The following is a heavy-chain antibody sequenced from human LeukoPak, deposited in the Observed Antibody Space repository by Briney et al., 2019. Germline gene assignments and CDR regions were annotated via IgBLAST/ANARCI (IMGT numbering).Heavy chain of an antibody. V-gene: IGHV3-74*01. D-gene: IGHD1-26*01. CDR2: INSDGSTT. CDR1: GFTLNGYW. J-gene: IGHJ3*02. CDR3: ARAWQLLFAFDI. Sequence: EAGGSLRLSCAAPGFTLNGYWMHWVRQAPGKGLVWVSRINSDGSTTSYADSVKGRFTISRDNSKNTLYLQMNSLRAEDTAVYYCARAWQLLFAFDIWGQGSMVTVSS.